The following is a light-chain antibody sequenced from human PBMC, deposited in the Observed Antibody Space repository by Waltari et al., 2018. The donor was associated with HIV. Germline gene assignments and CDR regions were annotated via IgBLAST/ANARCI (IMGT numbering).Light chain of an antibody. Sequence: QSVLTQPPSASGTPGQRVTISCSGGSSNIGSNYVFWYQLLPGTAPKLLVYRNDQRPSGVPDRLSGSKSGTSASLAISGLRSEDDADYYCAAWDDSRSGYVFGTGTKVTVL. V-gene: IGLV1-47*01. CDR3: AAWDDSRSGYV. CDR1: SSNIGSNY. J-gene: IGLJ1*01. CDR2: RND.